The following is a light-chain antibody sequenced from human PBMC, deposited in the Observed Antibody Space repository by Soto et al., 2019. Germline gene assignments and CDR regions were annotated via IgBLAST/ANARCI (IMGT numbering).Light chain of an antibody. CDR2: GAS. CDR1: QSISGSY. V-gene: IGKV3-20*01. J-gene: IGKJ1*01. Sequence: EIALTQTPGTLSLSPGERATLSCRASQSISGSYVAWYQQKPGQAPRLLIDGASSRASGIPDRFSGSGSGTDFTLTINRLEPEDFAVYYCQQYGSSVWTFGQGTKVDIK. CDR3: QQYGSSVWT.